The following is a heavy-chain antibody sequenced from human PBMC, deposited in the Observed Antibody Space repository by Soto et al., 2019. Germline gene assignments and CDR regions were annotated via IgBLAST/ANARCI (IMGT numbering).Heavy chain of an antibody. CDR2: IIPVFGRV. Sequence: QVQLVQSGPEVKKTGTSVKVSCKASGGTFSSRAISWVRQAPGQGLEWMGGIIPVFGRVNYAEKFQDRVTITADESTGTVDMELRSLSSADTALYYCANSRGGTFLGYHGMDIWGQGTTVSVSS. CDR1: GGTFSSRA. J-gene: IGHJ6*02. D-gene: IGHD3-16*01. V-gene: IGHV1-69*01. CDR3: ANSRGGTFLGYHGMDI.